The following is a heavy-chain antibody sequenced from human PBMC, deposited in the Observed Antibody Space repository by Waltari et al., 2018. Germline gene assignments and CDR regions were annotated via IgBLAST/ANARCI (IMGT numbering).Heavy chain of an antibody. CDR2: IIPIFGTA. CDR1: GGTFSSYA. Sequence: QVQLVQSGAEVKKPGSSVKVSCKASGGTFSSYAISWVRQAPGQGLEWMGGIIPIFGTANYAQKFQGRVTITADESTSTAYMELSSLRSEYTAVYYCARGRGGASGSYGTFDYWGQGTLVTVSS. V-gene: IGHV1-69*12. D-gene: IGHD1-26*01. CDR3: ARGRGGASGSYGTFDY. J-gene: IGHJ4*02.